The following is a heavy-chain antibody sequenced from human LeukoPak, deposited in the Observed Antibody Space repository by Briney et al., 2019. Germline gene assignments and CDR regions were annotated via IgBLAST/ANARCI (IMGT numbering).Heavy chain of an antibody. CDR3: AVAPGDY. CDR1: GYTFTSYD. J-gene: IGHJ4*02. CDR2: INPNSDYT. V-gene: IGHV1-2*02. Sequence: ASVEVSCKASGYTFTSYDINWVRQATGQGLEWMGWINPNSDYTFYAQKFRGRVTLTRDTSISTVYMELTTLTSDDTALYYCAVAPGDYWGQGTLVSVSA. D-gene: IGHD2-21*01.